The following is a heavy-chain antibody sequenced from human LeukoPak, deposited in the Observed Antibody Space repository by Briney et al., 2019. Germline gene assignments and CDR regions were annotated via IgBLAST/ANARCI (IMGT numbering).Heavy chain of an antibody. Sequence: ASVKVSCKASGGTFSSYAISWVRQAPGQGLEWMGGVIPIFGTANYAQKFQGRVTITADKSTSTAYMELSSLRSEDTAVYYCARDVGTMVRGVIPPAIGYYYGMDVWGQGTTVTVSS. CDR3: ARDVGTMVRGVIPPAIGYYYGMDV. J-gene: IGHJ6*02. CDR1: GGTFSSYA. V-gene: IGHV1-69*06. CDR2: VIPIFGTA. D-gene: IGHD3-10*01.